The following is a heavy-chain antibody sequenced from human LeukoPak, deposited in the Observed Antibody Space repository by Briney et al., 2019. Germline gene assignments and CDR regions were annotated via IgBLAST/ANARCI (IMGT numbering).Heavy chain of an antibody. CDR1: GYSFTNYW. CDR2: IYPGDSET. J-gene: IGHJ6*02. CDR3: AGGYDIDV. Sequence: GESLKISCKGSGYSFTNYWIDWVRHMPGKGLEWMGIIYPGDSETRYSPSFQGQVSISVDKSISTAYLQWSSLKASDTAIYYCAGGYDIDVWGQGTTVTVSS. V-gene: IGHV5-51*01.